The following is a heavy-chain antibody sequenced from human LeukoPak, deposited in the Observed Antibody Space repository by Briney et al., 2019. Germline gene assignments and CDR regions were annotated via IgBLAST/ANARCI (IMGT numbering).Heavy chain of an antibody. CDR3: ASPGRGYYYDSSGYYYDAFDI. V-gene: IGHV1-58*01. CDR1: GFTFTSSA. D-gene: IGHD3-22*01. J-gene: IGHJ3*02. CDR2: IVVGSGNT. Sequence: SVKVSCKASGFTFTSSAVQWVRQARGQRLEWIGWIVVGSGNTNYAQKFQERVTITRDMSTSTAYMELSSLRSEDTAVYYCASPGRGYYYDSSGYYYDAFDIWGQGTMVTVST.